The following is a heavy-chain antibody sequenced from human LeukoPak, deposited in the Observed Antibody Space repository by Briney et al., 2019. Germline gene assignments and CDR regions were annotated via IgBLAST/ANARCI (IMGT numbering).Heavy chain of an antibody. V-gene: IGHV3-7*04. CDR3: AREYFYGSGSYYNGY. J-gene: IGHJ4*02. D-gene: IGHD3-10*01. CDR2: IKQDGNEK. Sequence: PGGSLRLSCAASGFTFRSYWMTWVRQAPGKGLEGVANIKQDGNEKYYVDSVKGRFTISRDNAKNSLYLQMNSLRAEDTAVYYCAREYFYGSGSYYNGYWGQGALVTVSS. CDR1: GFTFRSYW.